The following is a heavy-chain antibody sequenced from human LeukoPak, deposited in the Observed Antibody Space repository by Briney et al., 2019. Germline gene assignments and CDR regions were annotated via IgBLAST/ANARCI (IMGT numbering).Heavy chain of an antibody. CDR3: ARRAGAYSHPYDY. CDR2: IYSDNT. D-gene: IGHD4/OR15-4a*01. V-gene: IGHV3-53*01. Sequence: GGSLRLSCTVSGFTLSSNSMSWVRQAPGKGLEWVSFIYSDNTHYSDSVKGRFTISRDNSKNTLYLQMNSLRAEDTAVYYCARRAGAYSHPYDYWGQGTLVTVSS. J-gene: IGHJ4*02. CDR1: GFTLSSNS.